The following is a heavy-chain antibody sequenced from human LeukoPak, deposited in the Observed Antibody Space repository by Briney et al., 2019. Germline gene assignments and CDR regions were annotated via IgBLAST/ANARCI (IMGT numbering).Heavy chain of an antibody. V-gene: IGHV1-2*02. CDR3: ARGARAYIDYGGNPTLVLDAFDI. Sequence: GASVKVSCKASGYTFTGDYMHWVRQAPGQGLEWMGWINPNSGGTNYAQKFQGRVTMTRDTSISTAYMELSRLRSDDTAVYYCARGARAYIDYGGNPTLVLDAFDIWGQGTMVTVSS. J-gene: IGHJ3*02. CDR2: INPNSGGT. D-gene: IGHD4-23*01. CDR1: GYTFTGDY.